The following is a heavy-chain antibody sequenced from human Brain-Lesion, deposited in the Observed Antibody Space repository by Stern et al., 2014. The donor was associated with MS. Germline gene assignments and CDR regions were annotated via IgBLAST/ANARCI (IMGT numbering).Heavy chain of an antibody. CDR1: GGSVSSTSYA. CDR2: IYYSGNT. J-gene: IGHJ5*02. D-gene: IGHD2-15*01. CDR3: AGEEDIRYCSGGSCTGNWFDP. V-gene: IGHV4-39*01. Sequence: QVHLVESGPGLVKPSETLSLTCTVAGGSVSSTSYAWAWIRQPPGKGLEWIGPIYYSGNTYYSPSLKSRLTLSLDTSQNQFSLHLGSVTAADTAVYYCAGEEDIRYCSGGSCTGNWFDPWGQGTLVTVSS.